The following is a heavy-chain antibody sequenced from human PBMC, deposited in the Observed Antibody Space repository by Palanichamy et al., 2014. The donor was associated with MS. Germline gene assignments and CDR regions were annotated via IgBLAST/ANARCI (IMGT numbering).Heavy chain of an antibody. V-gene: IGHV3-21*01. CDR1: GSTFNGYS. J-gene: IGHJ5*02. D-gene: IGHD2-2*01. Sequence: EVQLVEVWGRAWSSLGGGLRLSCAASGSTFNGYSMNWVRQAPGKGLEWVSPIDTSSNYIYYAESVKGRFTISRDNAKNSLYLQMNSLRAEDTAVYYCARKGYSISSCYPWFDPWGQGTLVTVSS. CDR2: IDTSSNYI. CDR3: ARKGYSISSCYPWFDP.